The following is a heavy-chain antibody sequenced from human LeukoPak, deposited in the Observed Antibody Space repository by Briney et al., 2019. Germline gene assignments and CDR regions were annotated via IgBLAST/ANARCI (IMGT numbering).Heavy chain of an antibody. Sequence: SGGSLRLSCTASGFTFINYYMHWVRQLPGKGLVWVSRISSDGSSTTYADSVKGRFTISRDNSKNTLYLQMNSLRADDTAVYYCAKDLLTGTLGWLDPWGQGTLVTVSS. D-gene: IGHD1-7*01. CDR1: GFTFINYY. V-gene: IGHV3-74*01. CDR3: AKDLLTGTLGWLDP. J-gene: IGHJ5*02. CDR2: ISSDGSST.